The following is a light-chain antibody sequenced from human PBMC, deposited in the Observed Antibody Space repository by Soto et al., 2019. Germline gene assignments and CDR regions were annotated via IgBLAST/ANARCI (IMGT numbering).Light chain of an antibody. CDR1: SSNIGAGYD. Sequence: QPVPTQPPSVSGAPGQRVTISCTGSSSNIGAGYDVHWYQQLPGTAPKLLISGNSNRPSGVPDRFSGSKSGTSASLAITGLQAEDEADYYCQSYDSSLSGWVFGGGTKLTVL. CDR2: GNS. J-gene: IGLJ3*02. CDR3: QSYDSSLSGWV. V-gene: IGLV1-40*01.